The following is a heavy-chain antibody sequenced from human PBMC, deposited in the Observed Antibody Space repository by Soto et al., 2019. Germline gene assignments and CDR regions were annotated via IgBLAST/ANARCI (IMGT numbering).Heavy chain of an antibody. CDR3: ARTTVASLSGTTGPYFFDP. CDR1: NVSTSISHW. CDR2: IYHNAIT. V-gene: IGHV4-4*02. D-gene: IGHD1-7*01. J-gene: IGHJ5*02. Sequence: QVHLQESGPGLVQPSGTLSLTCVVSNVSTSISHWWSWVRQPPGKGLEWIADIYHNAITFYNPSLAIRATISVDNAKYQFFLTLRSVTAADADLYYCARTTVASLSGTTGPYFFDPWGQGTLVTVSS.